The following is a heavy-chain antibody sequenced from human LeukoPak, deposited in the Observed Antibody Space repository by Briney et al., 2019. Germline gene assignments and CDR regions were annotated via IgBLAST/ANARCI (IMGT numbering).Heavy chain of an antibody. CDR3: ARVGSAAATADY. D-gene: IGHD6-25*01. CDR1: GYTFTTYY. J-gene: IGHJ4*02. V-gene: IGHV1-46*01. CDR2: TNPRGGST. Sequence: GASVKVSCKASGYTFTTYYMHWMRQAPGQGPEWMGITNPRGGSTDYAQKFQGRITMTSDTSTRTVYMELNSLRSDDTAVYFCARVGSAAATADYWGQGTLVTVSS.